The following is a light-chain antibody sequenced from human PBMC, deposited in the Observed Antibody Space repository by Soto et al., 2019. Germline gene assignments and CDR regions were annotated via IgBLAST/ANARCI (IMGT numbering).Light chain of an antibody. V-gene: IGKV1-5*03. CDR1: QSISSW. Sequence: DIQMTQSPSTLSASVGDRVTITCRASQSISSWLAWYQQKPGKAPKLLIYKASSLERGVPSRFSGSGSGTEFTLTISSLQPDDFATVYCQHYNSYPWTFGQGTKVQIK. CDR3: QHYNSYPWT. CDR2: KAS. J-gene: IGKJ1*01.